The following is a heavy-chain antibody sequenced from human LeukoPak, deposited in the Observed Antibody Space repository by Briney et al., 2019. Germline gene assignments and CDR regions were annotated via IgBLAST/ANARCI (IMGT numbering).Heavy chain of an antibody. V-gene: IGHV3-9*01. Sequence: GGSLRLSCAASGFTFDDYAMHWVRQAPGKGLEWVSGISWNSGSIGYADSVKGRFTISRDNTKNSLYLQMNSLRAEDTAVYYCARDWRDSSGKFPNDVFDIWGQGTMVTVSS. D-gene: IGHD3-22*01. CDR3: ARDWRDSSGKFPNDVFDI. J-gene: IGHJ3*02. CDR2: ISWNSGSI. CDR1: GFTFDDYA.